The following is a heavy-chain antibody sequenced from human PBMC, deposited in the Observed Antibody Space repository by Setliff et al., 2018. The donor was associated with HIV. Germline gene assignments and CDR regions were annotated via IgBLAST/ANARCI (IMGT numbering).Heavy chain of an antibody. CDR1: GFTFSSHT. CDR2: ISSSSYYI. Sequence: GGSLRLSCAASGFTFSSHTMNWVRQAPGKGLEWVSSISSSSYYIYYADSVKGRFTISRDNAKNSLFLQMNSLRAEDTAVYYCASIELAAMVPVDYWGQGTLVTVSS. CDR3: ASIELAAMVPVDY. J-gene: IGHJ4*02. V-gene: IGHV3-21*01. D-gene: IGHD5-18*01.